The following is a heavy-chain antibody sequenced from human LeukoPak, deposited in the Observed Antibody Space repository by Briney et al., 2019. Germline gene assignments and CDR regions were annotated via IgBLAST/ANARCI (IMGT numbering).Heavy chain of an antibody. CDR3: ARRVCSGGSCYSEYFQH. D-gene: IGHD2-15*01. CDR1: GGSFSGYY. Sequence: SETLSLTSAVYGGSFSGYYWSWIRQPPGKGLEWIGEINHSGSTNYNPSLKSRVSISVDTSKNQFSLKLSSVTAADTAVYYCARRVCSGGSCYSEYFQHWGQGTLVTVSS. J-gene: IGHJ1*01. CDR2: INHSGST. V-gene: IGHV4-34*01.